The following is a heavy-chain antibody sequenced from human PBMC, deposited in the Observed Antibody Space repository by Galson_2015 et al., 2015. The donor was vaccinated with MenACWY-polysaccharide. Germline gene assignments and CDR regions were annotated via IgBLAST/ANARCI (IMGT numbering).Heavy chain of an antibody. CDR2: IYYRSKSYN. V-gene: IGHV6-1*01. J-gene: IGHJ3*01. D-gene: IGHD3-22*01. Sequence: CAISGDSVSSHSAAWNWIRQSPSRGLEWLGRIYYRSKSYNDYAVSVKSRITINPDTSKNQFSLQLNSVTPEDTAVYFCARGGSGSLAPNGNAFDVWGQGTMVSVSS. CDR1: GDSVSSHSAA. CDR3: ARGGSGSLAPNGNAFDV.